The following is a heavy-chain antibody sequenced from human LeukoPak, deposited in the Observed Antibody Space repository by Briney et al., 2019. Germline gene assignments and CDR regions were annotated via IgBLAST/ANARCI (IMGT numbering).Heavy chain of an antibody. CDR3: ARDLLGWELHYFDY. CDR1: GFTFSSYW. CDR2: IKQDGSEK. J-gene: IGHJ4*02. Sequence: GGSLRLSCAASGFTFSSYWMSWVRQAPGKGLEWVANIKQDGSEKYYVDSVKGRFTISRDNAKNSLYLQMSSLRAEDTAVYYCARDLLGWELHYFDYWGQGTLVTVSS. V-gene: IGHV3-7*01. D-gene: IGHD1-26*01.